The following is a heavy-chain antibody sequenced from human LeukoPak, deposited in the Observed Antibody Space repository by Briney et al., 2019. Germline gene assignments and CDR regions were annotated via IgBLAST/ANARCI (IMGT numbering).Heavy chain of an antibody. CDR1: GYTLTYYY. CDR3: ARGAVAGNGGSLGYYYYMDV. CDR2: IKSNSGGT. Sequence: GASVKVSCKASGYTLTYYYTHWGRQAPGQGREWRGWIKSNSGGTNYAQKCQGRVTMTRDTSIRTAYMERSRRRSDETAVYYCARGAVAGNGGSLGYYYYMDVWGKGTTVTISS. V-gene: IGHV1-2*02. J-gene: IGHJ6*03. D-gene: IGHD6-19*01.